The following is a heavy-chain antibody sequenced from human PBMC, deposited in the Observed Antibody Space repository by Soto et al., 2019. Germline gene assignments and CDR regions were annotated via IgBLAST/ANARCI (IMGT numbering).Heavy chain of an antibody. Sequence: PSETLSLTCTVSGGSISRYYWSWIRQPPGKGLEWIGYIYYSGSTNYNPSIKSRVTISVDTSKNQFSLKLSSVTAADTAVYYCARRYGGNFDYWGQGTLVTVSS. CDR2: IYYSGST. D-gene: IGHD3-16*01. J-gene: IGHJ4*02. CDR3: ARRYGGNFDY. CDR1: GGSISRYY. V-gene: IGHV4-59*01.